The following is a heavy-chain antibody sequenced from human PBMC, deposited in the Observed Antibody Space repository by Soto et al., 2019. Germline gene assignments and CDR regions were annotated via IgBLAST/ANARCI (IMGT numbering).Heavy chain of an antibody. J-gene: IGHJ4*02. CDR1: GFTFSSYS. D-gene: IGHD3-22*01. CDR2: ISSSSSYI. Sequence: EVQLVESGGGLVKPGGSLRLSCAASGFTFSSYSMNWVRQAPGKGLEWVSSISSSSSYIYYVDSVKGRFTISRDNAKNARWLQLNRLRAEVQAVYYCARPTQYDSSGQWVQGAPVAV. CDR3: ARPTQYDSSGQ. V-gene: IGHV3-21*01.